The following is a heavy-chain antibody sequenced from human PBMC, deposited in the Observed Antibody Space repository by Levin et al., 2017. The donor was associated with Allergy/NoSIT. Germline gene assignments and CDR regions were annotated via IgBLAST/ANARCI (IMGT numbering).Heavy chain of an antibody. CDR1: GGSFSGYY. CDR3: GARGPYYYDSSGYYTWGMDV. Sequence: GSLRLSCAVYGGSFSGYYWSWIRQPPGKGLEWIGEINHSGSTNYNPSLKSRVTISVDTSKNQFSLKLSSVTAADTAVYYCGARGPYYYDSSGYYTWGMDVWGQGTTVTVSS. V-gene: IGHV4-34*01. D-gene: IGHD3-22*01. J-gene: IGHJ6*02. CDR2: INHSGST.